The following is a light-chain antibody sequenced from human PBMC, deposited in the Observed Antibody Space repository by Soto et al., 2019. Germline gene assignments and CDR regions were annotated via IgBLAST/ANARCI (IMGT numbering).Light chain of an antibody. CDR3: QQSYSTPRLT. Sequence: DIQMTQSPSSLSASVGDRVTITCRASQSISSYLNWYQQKPGKAPKLLIYAASSLQSGVPSRFSGSGSGTDFTLTISSLQPEDFATYYCQQSYSTPRLTFGGGTKVDIK. J-gene: IGKJ4*01. V-gene: IGKV1-39*01. CDR2: AAS. CDR1: QSISSY.